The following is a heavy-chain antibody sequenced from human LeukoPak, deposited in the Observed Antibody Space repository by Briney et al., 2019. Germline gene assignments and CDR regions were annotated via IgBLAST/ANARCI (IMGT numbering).Heavy chain of an antibody. Sequence: SETLSLTCTVSGGSLSSYYWSWIRQPPGKGLEWIGYIYYSGSTNYNPSLKSRVTISVDTSKNQFSLKLSSVTAADTAVYYCARGVGTYSSGYYYYDYFDYWGQGTPVTVSS. CDR1: GGSLSSYY. D-gene: IGHD3-22*01. J-gene: IGHJ4*02. CDR2: IYYSGST. V-gene: IGHV4-59*01. CDR3: ARGVGTYSSGYYYYDYFDY.